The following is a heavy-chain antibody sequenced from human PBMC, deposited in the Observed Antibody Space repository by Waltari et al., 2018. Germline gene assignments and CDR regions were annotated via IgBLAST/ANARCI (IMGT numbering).Heavy chain of an antibody. V-gene: IGHV4-34*01. CDR3: ARGQRRARSYSSSWSLVIYYFDY. CDR2: INQSGST. Sequence: QVQLQQWGAGLLKPSETLSLTCAVYGGSFSGYYWSWLRQPPGKGLEWIGEINQSGSTNDSRSRKSRVIVSLDTSKNQFALKLSSVTAADTAVYDCARGQRRARSYSSSWSLVIYYFDYWGQGTLVTVSS. D-gene: IGHD6-13*01. J-gene: IGHJ4*02. CDR1: GGSFSGYY.